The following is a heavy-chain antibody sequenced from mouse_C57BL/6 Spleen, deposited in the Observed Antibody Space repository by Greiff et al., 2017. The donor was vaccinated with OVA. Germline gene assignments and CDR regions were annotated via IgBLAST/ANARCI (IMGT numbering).Heavy chain of an antibody. V-gene: IGHV5-16*01. J-gene: IGHJ1*03. Sequence: EVQLVESEGGLVQPGSSMKLSCTASGFTFSDYYMAWVRQVPEKGLEWVANINYDGSSTYYLDSLKSRFIISRDNAKNILYLQMSSLKSEDTATYYCARDSRYGDWYFDVWGTGTTVTVSS. D-gene: IGHD1-1*01. CDR3: ARDSRYGDWYFDV. CDR2: INYDGSST. CDR1: GFTFSDYY.